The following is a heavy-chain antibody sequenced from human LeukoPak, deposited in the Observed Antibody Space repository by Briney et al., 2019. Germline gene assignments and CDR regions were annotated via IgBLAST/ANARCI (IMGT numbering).Heavy chain of an antibody. Sequence: PGGSLRLSCAASEFTLSSYWMSWVRQAPGKGLEWVANIKQDGGQIYYLESVKGRFTVSRDNAKNSLYLQMNSLRAEDTAVYYCARLGARQMLEYWGQGALVTVSS. CDR3: ARLGARQMLEY. CDR2: IKQDGGQI. J-gene: IGHJ4*02. D-gene: IGHD4-17*01. V-gene: IGHV3-7*01. CDR1: EFTLSSYW.